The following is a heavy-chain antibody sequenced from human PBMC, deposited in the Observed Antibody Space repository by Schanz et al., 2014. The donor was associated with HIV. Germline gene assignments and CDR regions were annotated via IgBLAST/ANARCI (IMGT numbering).Heavy chain of an antibody. Sequence: QVQLVQSGAEVKKPGASVKVSCKASGYTFTSYDINWVRQAPGQGLEWMGWISAYKGNTNYAQKLQGRVTMTTDTSTNTAYMELRRLRSDDTAVYYCARWGRGCSGGSCYWGYYGMDVWGQGTRSPSP. V-gene: IGHV1-18*01. D-gene: IGHD2-15*01. CDR3: ARWGRGCSGGSCYWGYYGMDV. CDR1: GYTFTSYD. CDR2: ISAYKGNT. J-gene: IGHJ6*02.